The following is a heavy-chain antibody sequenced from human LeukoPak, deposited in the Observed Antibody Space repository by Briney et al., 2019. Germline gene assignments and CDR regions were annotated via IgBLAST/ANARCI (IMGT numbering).Heavy chain of an antibody. CDR3: ARDEIYSSSWYNWFDP. D-gene: IGHD6-13*01. J-gene: IGHJ5*02. V-gene: IGHV4-39*07. CDR1: GGSISSSSYY. CDR2: IYYSGST. Sequence: SETLSLTCTVSGGSISSSSYYWGWIRQPPGKGLEWIGSIYYSGSTYYNPSLKSRVTISVDTSKNQFSLKLSSVTAADTAVYYCARDEIYSSSWYNWFDPWGQGTLVTVSS.